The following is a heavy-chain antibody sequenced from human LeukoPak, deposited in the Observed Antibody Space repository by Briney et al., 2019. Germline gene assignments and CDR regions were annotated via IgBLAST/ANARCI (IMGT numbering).Heavy chain of an antibody. CDR2: INHSGST. V-gene: IGHV4-34*01. D-gene: IGHD6-13*01. CDR3: ARGLAAAGTGIDP. J-gene: IGHJ5*02. CDR1: GGSFSGYY. Sequence: PSETLSLTCAVYGGSFSGYYWSWIRQPPGKGLEWIGEINHSGSTNYNPSLKSRVTISVDTSKNQFSLKLSSVTAAGTAVYYCARGLAAAGTGIDPWGQGTLVTVSS.